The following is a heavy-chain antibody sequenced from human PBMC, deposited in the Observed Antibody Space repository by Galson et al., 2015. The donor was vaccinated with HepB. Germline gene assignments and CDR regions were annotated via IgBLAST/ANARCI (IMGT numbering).Heavy chain of an antibody. V-gene: IGHV3-23*01. Sequence: SLRLSCAASGFTFSDYAMSWVRQAPGKGLDWVSTINGSGGKTYYADSVKGRFTVSRDNSKNTLYLQMNSLRTEDTAVYYCAKNPSSSGTYSYNNWFDPWGQGTLVTVSS. CDR3: AKNPSSSGTYSYNNWFDP. J-gene: IGHJ5*02. D-gene: IGHD6-19*01. CDR2: INGSGGKT. CDR1: GFTFSDYA.